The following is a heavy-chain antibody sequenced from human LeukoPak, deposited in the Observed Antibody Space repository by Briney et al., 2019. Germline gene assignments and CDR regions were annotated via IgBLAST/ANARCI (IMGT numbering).Heavy chain of an antibody. D-gene: IGHD5-24*01. CDR1: GFTFSSYN. Sequence: GGSLRLSCAASGFTFSSYNMKWIRQAPGKGLEWVSSISSRSSYIFYADSVKGRFNIYRDNSRNTLYLEMNSLRAEDTAVYHCAQFLAGDGSWGQGTLVTVSS. CDR2: ISSRSSYI. J-gene: IGHJ5*02. V-gene: IGHV3-21*04. CDR3: AQFLAGDGS.